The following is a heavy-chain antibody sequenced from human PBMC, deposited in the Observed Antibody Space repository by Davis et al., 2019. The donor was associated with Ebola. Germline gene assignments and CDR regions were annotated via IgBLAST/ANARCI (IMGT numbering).Heavy chain of an antibody. CDR1: GGSISSYY. Sequence: MPSETLSLTCTVSGGSISSYYWSWIRQPPGKGLEWIGYIYYSGSTNYNPSLKSRVTISVDTSKNQFSLKLSSVTAADTAVYYCARRTIFSTFDIWGKGTTVTVSS. CDR2: IYYSGST. J-gene: IGHJ6*04. V-gene: IGHV4-59*08. CDR3: ARRTIFSTFDI. D-gene: IGHD3-3*01.